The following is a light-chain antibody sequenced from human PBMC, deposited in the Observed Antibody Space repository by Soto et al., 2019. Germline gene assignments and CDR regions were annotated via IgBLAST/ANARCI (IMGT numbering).Light chain of an antibody. CDR2: DVS. CDR1: SSDVGAYNS. J-gene: IGLJ1*01. CDR3: SSYTSSSTYV. V-gene: IGLV2-14*03. Sequence: QLVLTQPASVSGSPGQSIAISCTGTSSDVGAYNSVSWYQQHPGRAPKLMIHDVSNRPSGVSNRFSGSKSGNTASLTISGLQAEDEADYYCSSYTSSSTYVFGTGTKVTVL.